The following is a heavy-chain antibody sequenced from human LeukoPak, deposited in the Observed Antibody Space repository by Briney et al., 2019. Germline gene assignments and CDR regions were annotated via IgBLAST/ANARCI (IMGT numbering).Heavy chain of an antibody. V-gene: IGHV4-30-2*01. CDR3: ARGGKTVTYFDY. D-gene: IGHD4-11*01. Sequence: SETLSLTCAVSGGSISSGGYSWSWIRQPPGKGLEWIGYIYHSGSTYYNPSLKSRVTISVDTSKNQFSLKLSSVTAADTAVYYCARGGKTVTYFDYWGQGTLVTVSS. CDR2: IYHSGST. CDR1: GGSISSGGYS. J-gene: IGHJ4*02.